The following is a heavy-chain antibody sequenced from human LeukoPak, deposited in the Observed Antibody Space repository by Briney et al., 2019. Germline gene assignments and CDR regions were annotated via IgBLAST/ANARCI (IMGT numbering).Heavy chain of an antibody. J-gene: IGHJ4*02. CDR1: GGSFSGYY. CDR2: INHSGST. D-gene: IGHD3-3*01. V-gene: IGHV4-34*01. Sequence: SETLSLTCAVYGGSFSGYYWSWIRQPPGKGLEWIGEINHSGSTYYNPSLKSRVTISVDTSKNQFSLNLSSVAAADTAVYYCARGVGWSGSIKNFDYWGQGTLVTVSS. CDR3: ARGVGWSGSIKNFDY.